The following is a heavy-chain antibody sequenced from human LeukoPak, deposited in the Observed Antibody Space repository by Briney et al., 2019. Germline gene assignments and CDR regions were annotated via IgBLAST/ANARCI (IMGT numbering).Heavy chain of an antibody. D-gene: IGHD5-24*01. CDR1: GGSISSYY. CDR2: IYYSGTT. V-gene: IGHV4-59*01. CDR3: ARGRWQLDY. Sequence: PSETLSLTCTVSGGSISSYYWSWIRQPPGKGLEWIGYIYYSGTTNYNPSLKSRVTISVDTSKNQFSLKLSSVTATDTAVYYCARGRWQLDYWGQGTLVTVSS. J-gene: IGHJ4*02.